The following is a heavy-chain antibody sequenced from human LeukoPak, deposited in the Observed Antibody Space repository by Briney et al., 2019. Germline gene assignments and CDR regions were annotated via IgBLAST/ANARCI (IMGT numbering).Heavy chain of an antibody. CDR2: ISSSSDSI. J-gene: IGHJ4*02. V-gene: IGHV3-48*02. CDR1: GFTFSSYG. D-gene: IGHD5-12*01. CDR3: ARAMRSGYDY. Sequence: PGGPLRLSCAASGFTFSSYGMNWLRQAPGKRLEWVSYISSSSDSIYYADSVKGRFTISRDNAENSLYLQMNSLRDEDTAVYYCARAMRSGYDYWGQGTLVTVSS.